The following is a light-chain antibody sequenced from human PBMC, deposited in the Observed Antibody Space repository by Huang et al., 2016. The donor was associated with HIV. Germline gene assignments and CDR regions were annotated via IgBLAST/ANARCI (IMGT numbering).Light chain of an antibody. Sequence: DIQMTQTPSAMSASVGDRVTINCRASPDIANSLAWFQQKPGKVPRPLIYGTSTLRSGVPSRFSDSGSGTEFTLTISSLQPEDFATYYCLQHNTYPWMFGQGTKVEVK. CDR3: LQHNTYPWM. CDR1: PDIANS. CDR2: GTS. V-gene: IGKV1-17*03. J-gene: IGKJ1*01.